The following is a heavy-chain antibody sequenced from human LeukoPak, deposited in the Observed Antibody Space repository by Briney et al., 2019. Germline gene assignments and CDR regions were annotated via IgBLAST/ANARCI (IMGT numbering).Heavy chain of an antibody. V-gene: IGHV3-30*18. CDR1: GFTFSTYG. J-gene: IGHJ4*02. D-gene: IGHD3-10*01. CDR2: ISFDGNNE. CDR3: AKDIGEGGQWAFNY. Sequence: GGSLRLSCAASGFTFSTYGMHWVRQAPGKGLEWVAVISFDGNNEYYADSVKGRFTISRDNSKNTLYLQMNSLRAEDTAVYYCAKDIGEGGQWAFNYWGQGTLVTVSS.